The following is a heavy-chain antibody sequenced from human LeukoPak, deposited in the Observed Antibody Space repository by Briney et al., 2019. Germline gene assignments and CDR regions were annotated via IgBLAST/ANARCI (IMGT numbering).Heavy chain of an antibody. CDR3: ARGRGYDYAKYYFDY. Sequence: GGSLRLSCAASGFTFSSYSMNWVRQAPGKGLEWVSSISSSSSYIYYADSVKGRFTISRDNAKNSLYLQMNSLRAEDTAVYYCARGRGYDYAKYYFDYWGQGTLVTVSS. D-gene: IGHD3-16*01. V-gene: IGHV3-21*01. CDR2: ISSSSSYI. J-gene: IGHJ4*02. CDR1: GFTFSSYS.